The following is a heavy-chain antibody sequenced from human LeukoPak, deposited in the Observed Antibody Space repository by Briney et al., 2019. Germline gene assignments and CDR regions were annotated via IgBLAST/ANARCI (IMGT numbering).Heavy chain of an antibody. CDR2: ISSSGSTI. Sequence: GGSLRLSCVISGFTFSSYERNWVRQAPGKGLEGVSYISSSGSTIYYADSVKGRFTISRDNAKNSLYLQMNSLRAEDTAVYYCAELGITMIGGVWGKGTTVTISS. V-gene: IGHV3-48*03. J-gene: IGHJ6*04. CDR1: GFTFSSYE. CDR3: AELGITMIGGV. D-gene: IGHD3-10*02.